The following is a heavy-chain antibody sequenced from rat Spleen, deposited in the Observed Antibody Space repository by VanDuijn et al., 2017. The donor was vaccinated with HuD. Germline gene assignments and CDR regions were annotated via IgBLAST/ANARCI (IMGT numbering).Heavy chain of an antibody. D-gene: IGHD1-8*01. V-gene: IGHV5-29*01. CDR3: ARPHSSHYVMDA. Sequence: EVQLVESGGGLVQPGRSLKLSCAASGFTFSNYGMAWVRQAPTKGLEWVATISYDGSSTYYGDSVKGRFSISRDNAKSTLYLQMNSLKSEDTATYYCARPHSSHYVMDAWGQGASVTVSS. J-gene: IGHJ4*01. CDR2: ISYDGSST. CDR1: GFTFSNYG.